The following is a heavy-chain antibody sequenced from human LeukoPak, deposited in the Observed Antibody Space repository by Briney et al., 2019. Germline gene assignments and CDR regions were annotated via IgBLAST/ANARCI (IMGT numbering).Heavy chain of an antibody. J-gene: IGHJ6*02. D-gene: IGHD3-3*01. V-gene: IGHV4-4*07. CDR2: IYTSGST. Sequence: SETLSLTCTVSGGSISSYYWSWIRQPAGKGLEWIGRIYTSGSTNYNPSLKSRVTISVDTSKNQFSLKLSSVTAADTAVYYCASSTYYDFWSGYLGYYYGMDVWGQGTTVTVSS. CDR1: GGSISSYY. CDR3: ASSTYYDFWSGYLGYYYGMDV.